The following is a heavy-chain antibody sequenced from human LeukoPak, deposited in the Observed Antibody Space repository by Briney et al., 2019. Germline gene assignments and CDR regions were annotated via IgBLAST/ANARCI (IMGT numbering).Heavy chain of an antibody. V-gene: IGHV3-7*01. J-gene: IGHJ4*02. CDR1: GFTFGSYW. D-gene: IGHD3-22*01. CDR3: ARDRYYYDSSGYYDYFDY. CDR2: IKQDGSEK. Sequence: GGSLRLSCAASGFTFGSYWMSWARQAPGKGLEWVANIKQDGSEKYYVDSVKGRFTISRDNAKNSLYLQMNSLRAEDTAVYYCARDRYYYDSSGYYDYFDYWGQGTLVTVSS.